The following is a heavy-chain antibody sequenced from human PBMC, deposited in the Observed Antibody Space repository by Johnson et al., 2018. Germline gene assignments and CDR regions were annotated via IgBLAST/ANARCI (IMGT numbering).Heavy chain of an antibody. J-gene: IGHJ1*01. CDR2: IRSKVNNYAT. CDR1: GFTFSGSA. CDR3: ARDCLAYADYGCFQD. V-gene: IGHV3-73*02. D-gene: IGHD4-17*01. Sequence: VQLQESGGGLVQPGGSLKLSCAASGFTFSGSAMHWVRQASGKGLEWVGRIRSKVNNYATAYVESLKGRFTISRDDSNNTAYLQMNSLIIEDTAVYYCARDCLAYADYGCFQDWGQGTLVTVSS.